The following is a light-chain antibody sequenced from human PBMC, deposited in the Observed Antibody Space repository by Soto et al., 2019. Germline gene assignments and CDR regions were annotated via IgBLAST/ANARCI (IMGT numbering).Light chain of an antibody. CDR1: QTVSSS. CDR3: QQHLNWPLT. CDR2: EAS. V-gene: IGKV3-11*01. J-gene: IGKJ4*01. Sequence: EIVLTQSPATLSLSPGERATLSCRASQTVSSSLAWYQQKPGQAPRLLIYEASNRATGIPARFSGSGSGADFTLTISSLETEDFALYYCQQHLNWPLTFGGGTKVEIK.